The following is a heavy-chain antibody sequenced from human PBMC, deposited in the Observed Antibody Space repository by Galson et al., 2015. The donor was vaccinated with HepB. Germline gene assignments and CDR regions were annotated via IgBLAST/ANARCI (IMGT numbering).Heavy chain of an antibody. V-gene: IGHV1-2*02. CDR3: AREYCSSTSCSPWFDP. J-gene: IGHJ5*02. Sequence: SVKVSCKASGYTFTGYYMHWVRQAPGQGLEWMGWINPNSGGANYAQKFQGRVTMTRDTSISTAYMELSRLRSDDTAVYYCAREYCSSTSCSPWFDPWGQGTLVTVSS. D-gene: IGHD2-2*01. CDR2: INPNSGGA. CDR1: GYTFTGYY.